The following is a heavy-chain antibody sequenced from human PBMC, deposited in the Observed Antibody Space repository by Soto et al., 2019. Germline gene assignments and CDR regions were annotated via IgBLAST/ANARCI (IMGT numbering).Heavy chain of an antibody. V-gene: IGHV5-51*01. Sequence: PGESLKISCEAAGYSFTSYWIGWVRLMPAKGLEWMGIIYPGDSDARYSPSFQGQVTISADKSINTAYLQWSSLKASDTAIYYCARQIVIVGSTHDAFDIWGQGTMVTVSS. D-gene: IGHD1-26*01. CDR2: IYPGDSDA. CDR3: ARQIVIVGSTHDAFDI. CDR1: GYSFTSYW. J-gene: IGHJ3*02.